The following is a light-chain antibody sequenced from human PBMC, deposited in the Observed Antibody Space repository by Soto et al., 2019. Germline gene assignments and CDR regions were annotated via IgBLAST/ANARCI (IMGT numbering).Light chain of an antibody. CDR2: AAS. CDR3: QQYGSSGT. V-gene: IGKV3-20*01. Sequence: PGERATLSCRASQTVSSSLAWYQQKPGQAPRLLIYAASRRATGIPDRFSGSGSGTDFTLTISRLEPEDFAVYYCQQYGSSGTLGQGTKVDIK. CDR1: QTVSSS. J-gene: IGKJ1*01.